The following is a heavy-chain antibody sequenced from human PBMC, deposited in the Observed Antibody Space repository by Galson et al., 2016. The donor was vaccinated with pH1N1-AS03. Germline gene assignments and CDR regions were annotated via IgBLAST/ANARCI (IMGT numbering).Heavy chain of an antibody. J-gene: IGHJ3*02. CDR2: VYYTAAP. Sequence: LSLTCSVSGGSLRDATCSWAWIRQPPGKGLEWIGKVYYTAAPYFTPSIAGRVAISVDTAKNQFSLKLSPVTATDTAVYYCATPSIDHCVGAGCPYDIWGQGTMVTVSS. CDR3: ATPSIDHCVGAGCPYDI. V-gene: IGHV4-39*01. D-gene: IGHD2-21*01. CDR1: GGSLRDATCS.